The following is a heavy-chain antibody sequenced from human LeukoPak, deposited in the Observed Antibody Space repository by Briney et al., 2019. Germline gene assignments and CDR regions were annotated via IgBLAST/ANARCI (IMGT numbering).Heavy chain of an antibody. V-gene: IGHV3-7*01. CDR3: AKAPSGDFWSGYPTTHFDY. CDR1: GFTFSTYW. J-gene: IGHJ4*02. CDR2: IKQDGSEK. Sequence: GGSLRLSCAASGFTFSTYWMTWVRQAPGKGLEWVANIKQDGSEKNYVDSVKGRFTISRDNSKNTLYLQMNSLRTEDTAVFYCAKAPSGDFWSGYPTTHFDYWGQGTLVTVSS. D-gene: IGHD3-3*01.